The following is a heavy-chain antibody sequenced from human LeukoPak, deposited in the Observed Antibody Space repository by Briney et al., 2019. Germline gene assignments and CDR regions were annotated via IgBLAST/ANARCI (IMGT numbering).Heavy chain of an antibody. CDR3: VRDFAYGFCNTTICRYPFDS. CDR2: MSTSSTYI. D-gene: IGHD3/OR15-3a*01. Sequence: PGGSLRLSCAASGFNFRGYNMNWVRQAPGKGLEWVSSMSTSSTYIYYADSIKGRFTISRDDARSLLYLQMDSLRAEDTAVYYCVRDFAYGFCNTTICRYPFDSWGQGTLVTVSS. CDR1: GFNFRGYN. J-gene: IGHJ4*02. V-gene: IGHV3-21*06.